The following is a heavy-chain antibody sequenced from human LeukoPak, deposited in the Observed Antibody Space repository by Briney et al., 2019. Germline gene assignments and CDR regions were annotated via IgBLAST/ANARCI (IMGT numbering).Heavy chain of an antibody. V-gene: IGHV3-7*01. J-gene: IGHJ4*02. CDR2: IKYDGTYT. D-gene: IGHD4-23*01. CDR1: GSDFRNYY. Sequence: GGSLRLSCEASGSDFRNYYMSWVRQAPGKGLEWLANIKYDGTYTNYKDSVKGRLTLSRDNAKNSVYLQMNSLRAEETAVYYCTRDEGATVATYRFDFWGRGTLVTVSS. CDR3: TRDEGATVATYRFDF.